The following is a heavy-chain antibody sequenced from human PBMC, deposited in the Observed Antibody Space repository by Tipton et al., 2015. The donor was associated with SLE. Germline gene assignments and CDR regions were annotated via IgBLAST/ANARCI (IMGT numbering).Heavy chain of an antibody. CDR2: ISPAGDT. CDR1: GFTFSSYD. D-gene: IGHD7-27*01. J-gene: IGHJ4*02. V-gene: IGHV3-13*01. CDR3: ARGWGSFDY. Sequence: SLRLSCAASGFTFSSYDMHWVRQATGKGLEWVSAISPAGDTYYPGSVRGRFTISRENAKNSLYLQMSSLRAGDTAVYYCARGWGSFDYWGQGTLVTVSS.